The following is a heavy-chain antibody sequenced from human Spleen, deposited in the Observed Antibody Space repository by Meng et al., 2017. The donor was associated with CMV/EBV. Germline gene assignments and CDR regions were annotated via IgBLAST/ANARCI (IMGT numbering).Heavy chain of an antibody. D-gene: IGHD2-2*02. CDR1: GFTFSSYS. CDR2: ISSSSSYI. CDR3: ARDAVVAPAALRTFYYYGMDV. J-gene: IGHJ6*02. Sequence: GESLKISCAASGFTFSSYSMNWVRQAPGKGLEWVSSISSSSSYIYYADSVKGRFTISRDNAKNSLYLQMNSLRAEDTAVYYCARDAVVAPAALRTFYYYGMDVWGQGSTVTVSS. V-gene: IGHV3-21*01.